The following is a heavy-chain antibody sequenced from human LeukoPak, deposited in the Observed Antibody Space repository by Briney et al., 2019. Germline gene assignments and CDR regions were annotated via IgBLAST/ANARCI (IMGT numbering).Heavy chain of an antibody. V-gene: IGHV3-30*02. J-gene: IGHJ3*01. CDR2: IRFDGSNN. D-gene: IGHD5-18*01. CDR3: AKDEHTYGERVAFDL. Sequence: PGGPLRLSCVASGFTFSSYGMHWVRQAPGKGLEWVAFIRFDGSNNYNEDTVKGRFTISRDNSKNTLNLQMNSLRPEDTAVYYCAKDEHTYGERVAFDLWGQGTIVSVSS. CDR1: GFTFSSYG.